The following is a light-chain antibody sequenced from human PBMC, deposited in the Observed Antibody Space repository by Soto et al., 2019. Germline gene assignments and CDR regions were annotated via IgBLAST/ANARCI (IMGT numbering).Light chain of an antibody. J-gene: IGKJ1*01. CDR1: ESIGTW. V-gene: IGKV1-5*01. CDR3: QQFQSFSRT. CDR2: DAS. Sequence: GDRVTITCRASESIGTWLAWYQQKPGKAPNLLIYDASSLQSGVPSRFSGRGSGTEFTLTISSLQPDDFETYYCQQFQSFSRTFGQGTKVDIK.